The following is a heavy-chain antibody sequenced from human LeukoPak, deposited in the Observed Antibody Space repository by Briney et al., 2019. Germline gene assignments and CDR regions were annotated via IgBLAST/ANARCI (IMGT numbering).Heavy chain of an antibody. CDR1: GVTFSSYG. D-gene: IGHD6-19*01. V-gene: IGHV3-30*02. CDR3: AKGRTEGGTLALDY. Sequence: GGSLRLSCAASGVTFSSYGMHWVRQAPDKGLEWVAFIRHEGNNEYYADSVKGRFTISRDNSKNTLYLQMDNLRAEDTAVYYCAKGRTEGGTLALDYWGQGTLVTVSS. CDR2: IRHEGNNE. J-gene: IGHJ4*02.